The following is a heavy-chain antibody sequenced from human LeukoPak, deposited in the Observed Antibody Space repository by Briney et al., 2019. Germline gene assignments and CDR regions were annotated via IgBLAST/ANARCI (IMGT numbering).Heavy chain of an antibody. CDR2: IKQDGSEK. Sequence: GGSLRLSCAASGFTFSSYWMSWVRQAPGKGLEWVANIKQDGSEKYYVDSVKGRFTISRDNAKNSLYLQMNSLRAEDTAVYYCARDPQGYSGYDRDYWGQRTLVTVSS. CDR1: GFTFSSYW. V-gene: IGHV3-7*03. D-gene: IGHD5-12*01. CDR3: ARDPQGYSGYDRDY. J-gene: IGHJ4*02.